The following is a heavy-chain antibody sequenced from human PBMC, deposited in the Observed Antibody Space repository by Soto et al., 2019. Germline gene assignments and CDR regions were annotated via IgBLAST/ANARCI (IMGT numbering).Heavy chain of an antibody. Sequence: GESLKISCMGSGYKVSTWHNFASYWIAWVRQMPGEGLEWMGIIYPGDSDTRYSPSFQGQVTISADKSINSVYLQWSSLKASDTATYYCARHFYHSQTMAADYWGQGTLVTVSS. CDR1: GYKVSTWHNFASYW. J-gene: IGHJ4*02. CDR3: ARHFYHSQTMAADY. D-gene: IGHD3-10*01. V-gene: IGHV5-51*01. CDR2: IYPGDSDT.